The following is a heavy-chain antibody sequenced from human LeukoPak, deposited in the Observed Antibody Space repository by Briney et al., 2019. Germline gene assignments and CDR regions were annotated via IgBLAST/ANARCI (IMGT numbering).Heavy chain of an antibody. J-gene: IGHJ4*02. CDR1: GYTFTSYY. CDR3: ARDVGGSYGLTVLDY. CDR2: INPSGGST. Sequence: GASVKVSCKASGYTFTSYYMHWVRQAPGQGLEWMGIINPSGGSTSYAQKFQGRVTMTRDMSTSTVYMELSSLRSEDTAVYYCARDVGGSYGLTVLDYWGQGTLVTVSS. V-gene: IGHV1-46*01. D-gene: IGHD1-26*01.